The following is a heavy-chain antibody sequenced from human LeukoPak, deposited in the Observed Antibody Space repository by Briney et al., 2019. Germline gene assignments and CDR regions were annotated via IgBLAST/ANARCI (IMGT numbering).Heavy chain of an antibody. V-gene: IGHV5-51*01. Sequence: GESLKISWKGSGYSFTSYWIGWVRQMPGKGLEWMGIISPGDSDTRYSPSFQGQVTMSADKSISTAYLQWSSLKASDTAMYYCARHRYSSGSEYFQHWGQGTLVTVSS. CDR1: GYSFTSYW. CDR2: ISPGDSDT. D-gene: IGHD6-19*01. CDR3: ARHRYSSGSEYFQH. J-gene: IGHJ1*01.